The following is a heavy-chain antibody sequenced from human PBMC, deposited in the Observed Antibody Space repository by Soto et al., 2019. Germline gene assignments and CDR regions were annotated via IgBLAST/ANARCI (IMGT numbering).Heavy chain of an antibody. CDR1: GFSFSTYS. CDR3: AREETAWPLAYGLDV. J-gene: IGHJ6*02. V-gene: IGHV3-21*01. CDR2: IGRRSDI. Sequence: PGGSLRLSCEASGFSFSTYSMHWVRQAPGKGLEWVSSIGRRSDIYYADSVKGRFTISRDNAKNSVSLQMNSLRDEDTAVYYCAREETAWPLAYGLDVWGQWTTVTVSS. D-gene: IGHD2-21*02.